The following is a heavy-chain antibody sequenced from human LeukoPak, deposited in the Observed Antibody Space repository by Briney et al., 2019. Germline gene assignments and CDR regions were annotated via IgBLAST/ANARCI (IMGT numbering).Heavy chain of an antibody. Sequence: GGSLRLSCAASGFTVSSNYMSWVRQAPGKGLEWVSVIYSGGSTYYADSVKGRFTISRDNSKNTLYLQMNSLRAEDTAVYYCARKGLPFFDLLFHWGQGTLVTVSS. CDR2: IYSGGST. CDR3: ARKGLPFFDLLFH. D-gene: IGHD3-9*01. J-gene: IGHJ4*02. V-gene: IGHV3-66*01. CDR1: GFTVSSNY.